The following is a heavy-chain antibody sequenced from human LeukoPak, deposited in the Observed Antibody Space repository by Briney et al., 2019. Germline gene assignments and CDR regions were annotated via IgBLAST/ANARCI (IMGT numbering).Heavy chain of an antibody. D-gene: IGHD3-22*01. Sequence: TSETLSLTCTVSGGSVSSCSYYWIWIRQPPGKGLEWIGYIYYSGSTNYNPSLKVRVTIAVYKNKNYFSLRLRSGAAADTAVYYCARARRYYDSSGYRLGAFDIWGQGTMVTVSS. J-gene: IGHJ3*02. CDR2: IYYSGST. V-gene: IGHV4-61*03. CDR3: ARARRYYDSSGYRLGAFDI. CDR1: GGSVSSCSYY.